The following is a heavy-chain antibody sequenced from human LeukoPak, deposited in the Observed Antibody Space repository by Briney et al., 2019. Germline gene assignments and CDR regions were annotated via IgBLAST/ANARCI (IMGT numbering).Heavy chain of an antibody. J-gene: IGHJ4*02. CDR2: IESKTDGETT. V-gene: IGHV3-15*04. CDR1: GFSFTDAW. CDR3: STYGSGRKFDY. Sequence: PGGSLRLSCVGSGFSFTDAWMSWVRQIPGKGLEWVGRIESKTDGETTDYATPVKDRLIISRDDSTNTMYLHMNSLKSEDTAVYYCSTYGSGRKFDYWGQGTLVTVSS. D-gene: IGHD3-10*01.